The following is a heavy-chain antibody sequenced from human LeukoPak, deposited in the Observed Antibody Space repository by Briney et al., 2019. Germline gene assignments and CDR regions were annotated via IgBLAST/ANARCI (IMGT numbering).Heavy chain of an antibody. CDR2: ISTSSIYI. CDR3: ARGQDTVVTSRDAFDI. D-gene: IGHD4-23*01. Sequence: GGSLRLSCAVSGFIFSSYSMNWVRQAPGKGLEWVSSISTSSIYIYYADSVKGRFTISRDNAKNSLYLQMNSLRAEDTAVYYCARGQDTVVTSRDAFDIWGQGTMVTVSS. J-gene: IGHJ3*02. CDR1: GFIFSSYS. V-gene: IGHV3-21*01.